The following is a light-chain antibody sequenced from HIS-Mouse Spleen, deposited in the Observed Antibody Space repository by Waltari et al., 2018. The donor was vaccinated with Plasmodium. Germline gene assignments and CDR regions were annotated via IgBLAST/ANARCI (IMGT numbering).Light chain of an antibody. V-gene: IGKV1-5*03. J-gene: IGKJ1*01. CDR3: QQYNSYGT. CDR2: KAS. CDR1: QRISSW. Sequence: DIQMTQSPSTLSASVGARVTITCRASQRISSWLAWYQQKPGKAPKLLIYKASSLESGVPSRFSGSGSGTEFTLTISSLQPDDFATYYCQQYNSYGTFGQGTKVEIK.